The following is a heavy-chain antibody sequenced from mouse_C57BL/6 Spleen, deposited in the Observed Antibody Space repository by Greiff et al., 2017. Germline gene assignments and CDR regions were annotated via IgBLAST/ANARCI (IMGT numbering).Heavy chain of an antibody. CDR1: GYTFTSYW. D-gene: IGHD2-4*01. CDR3: ARGGDYDGGHYFDY. CDR2: IDPSDSYT. J-gene: IGHJ2*01. Sequence: VQLQQSGAELVRPGTSVKLSCKASGYTFTSYWMHWVKQRPGQGLEWIGVIDPSDSYTNYNQKFKGKATLTVDTSSSTAYMQLSSLTSEDSAVYYCARGGDYDGGHYFDYWGQGTTLTVSS. V-gene: IGHV1-59*01.